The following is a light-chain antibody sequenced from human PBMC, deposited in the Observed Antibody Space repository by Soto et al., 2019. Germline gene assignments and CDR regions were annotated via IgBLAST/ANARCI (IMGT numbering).Light chain of an antibody. Sequence: IHLTQSPSFLSASVLDVVTISFLASQGINIFLAWFQQKPGKAPNLLISAASTLQSGVPSRFSGSGSETEFTLTITSLQPEDSATYYCQQRNSYPRTFGQGTKVDIK. J-gene: IGKJ2*01. V-gene: IGKV1-9*01. CDR2: AAS. CDR3: QQRNSYPRT. CDR1: QGINIF.